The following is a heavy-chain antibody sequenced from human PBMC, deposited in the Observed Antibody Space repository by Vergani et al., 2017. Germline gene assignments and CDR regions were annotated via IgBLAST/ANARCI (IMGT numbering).Heavy chain of an antibody. CDR1: GFTFSDHY. J-gene: IGHJ6*02. Sequence: EVQLVESGGGLVQPGGSLRLSCAASGFTFSDHYMDWVRQAPGKGLEWVGRTRNKANSYTTEYAASVKGRFTISRDDSKNSLYLQMNSLKTEDTAVYYCAREGGYSYGPMDVWGQGTTVTVSS. CDR3: AREGGYSYGPMDV. D-gene: IGHD5-18*01. V-gene: IGHV3-72*01. CDR2: TRNKANSYTT.